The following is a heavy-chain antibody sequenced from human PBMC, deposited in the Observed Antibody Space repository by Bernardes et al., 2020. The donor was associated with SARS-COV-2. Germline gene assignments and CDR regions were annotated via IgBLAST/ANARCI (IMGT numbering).Heavy chain of an antibody. Sequence: GGSLRLSCAASGFTFTSYWMSWVRQTPGKGLEWVANIKQDGSEKNYVDSVKGRFTISRDNAKNSVFLQMNSLRAEDTAIYYCARQWQAFDSWGQGALVTVSS. D-gene: IGHD6-19*01. CDR2: IKQDGSEK. V-gene: IGHV3-7*01. J-gene: IGHJ4*02. CDR1: GFTFTSYW. CDR3: ARQWQAFDS.